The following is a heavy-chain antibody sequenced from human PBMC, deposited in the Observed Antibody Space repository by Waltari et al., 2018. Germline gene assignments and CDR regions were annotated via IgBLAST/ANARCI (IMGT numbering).Heavy chain of an antibody. D-gene: IGHD3-3*01. Sequence: QLQLQESGPGLVKPSETLSLTCTVSGGSISSSSYYWGWIRQPPGKGLEWIGSIYYSGSTYYNPSLKSRVTISVDTSKSQFSLKLSSVTAADTAVYYCARVYYDFWSGYLFYYYYMDVWGKGTTVTVSS. CDR1: GGSISSSSYY. CDR2: IYYSGST. CDR3: ARVYYDFWSGYLFYYYYMDV. V-gene: IGHV4-39*07. J-gene: IGHJ6*03.